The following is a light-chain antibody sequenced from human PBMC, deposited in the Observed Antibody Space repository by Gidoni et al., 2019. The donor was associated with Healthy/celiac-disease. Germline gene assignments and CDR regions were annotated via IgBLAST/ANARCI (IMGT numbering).Light chain of an antibody. CDR3: QQRSNWPPLT. V-gene: IGKV3-11*01. J-gene: IGKJ4*01. CDR2: DAS. Sequence: VLTLSPATLSLSPGERATLSCRASQSVSSYLAWYQQKPGQAPRLLIYDASNRATGIPARFSGSGSGTDFTLTISSLEPEDFAVYYCQQRSNWPPLTFGEGTKVEIK. CDR1: QSVSSY.